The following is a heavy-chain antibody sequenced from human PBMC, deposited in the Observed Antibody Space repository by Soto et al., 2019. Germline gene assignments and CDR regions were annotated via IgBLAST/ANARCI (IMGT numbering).Heavy chain of an antibody. V-gene: IGHV1-46*03. CDR2: INPSGGST. CDR1: GYTYTSYY. D-gene: IGHD1-1*01. CDR3: SRGYPPRDQLGNLPGAF. Sequence: GASVKVACKASGYTYTSYYIQWVRQAPGQGLEWMGIINPSGGSTNYAQKFQGRVTMTRDTSTGTVYMELSSLRSEDTAIYYCSRGYPPRDQLGNLPGAFWGQGTLVTVSS. J-gene: IGHJ4*02.